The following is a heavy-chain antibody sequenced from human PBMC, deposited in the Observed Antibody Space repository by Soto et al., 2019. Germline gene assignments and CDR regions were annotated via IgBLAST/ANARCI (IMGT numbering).Heavy chain of an antibody. CDR1: GFTFSSYD. D-gene: IGHD3-3*01. Sequence: PGGSLRLSCAASGFTFSSYDMNWVRQAPGKGLEWVAEISGSGTTTYYAHSVKGRFIISSDSSKNTLYLQMYSLRAEDTAVYYYSKSLSELFSLYDFDCWGQGALVTVSS. CDR2: ISGSGTTT. V-gene: IGHV3-23*01. J-gene: IGHJ4*02. CDR3: SKSLSELFSLYDFDC.